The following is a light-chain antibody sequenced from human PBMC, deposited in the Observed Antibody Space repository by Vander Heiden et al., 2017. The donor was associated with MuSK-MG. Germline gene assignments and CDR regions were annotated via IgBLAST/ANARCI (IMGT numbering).Light chain of an antibody. J-gene: IGKJ4*01. V-gene: IGKV1-39*01. CDR2: AAS. CDR3: QQRDSTPLT. CDR1: QSISSY. Sequence: DIQMTQSPSSLSASVGDRVTITCRASQSISSYLNWYQQKPGKATKLLIYAASSLQSGVPSRFSGSGSGTDFTLTISRLQPEDFATYYCQQRDSTPLTFGGRTKVDIK.